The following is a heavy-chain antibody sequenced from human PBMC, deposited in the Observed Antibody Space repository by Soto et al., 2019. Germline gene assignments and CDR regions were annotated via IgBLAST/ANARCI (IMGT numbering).Heavy chain of an antibody. CDR1: GYDFSIYG. CDR2: IYPGDSDT. V-gene: IGHV5-51*01. J-gene: IGHJ6*02. D-gene: IGHD5-18*01. Sequence: GESLKISCKGSGYDFSIYGIGWVRQMPGKGLEWMGIIYPGDSDTRYSPSFQGQVTISADKSISTAYLQWSSLKASDTAMYYCARTESGYSYGFADVWGQGTTVTVSS. CDR3: ARTESGYSYGFADV.